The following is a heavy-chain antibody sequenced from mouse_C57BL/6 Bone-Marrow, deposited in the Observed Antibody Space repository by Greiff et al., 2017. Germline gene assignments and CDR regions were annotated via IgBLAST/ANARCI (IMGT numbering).Heavy chain of an antibody. CDR2: IDPSDSYT. D-gene: IGHD1-1*01. V-gene: IGHV1-69*01. Sequence: VQLQRPGAELVMPGASVKLSCKASGYTFTSYWMHWVTQRPGQGLEWFGEIDPSDSYTTYNQKFKGKSTLTVAHSSSTAYMQLSSQTSEVSAVDYCARSFYYYGSSCAMDYWGQGTSVTVSS. J-gene: IGHJ4*01. CDR1: GYTFTSYW. CDR3: ARSFYYYGSSCAMDY.